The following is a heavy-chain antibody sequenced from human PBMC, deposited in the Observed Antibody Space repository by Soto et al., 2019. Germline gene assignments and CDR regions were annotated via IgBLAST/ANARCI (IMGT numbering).Heavy chain of an antibody. D-gene: IGHD4-4*01. CDR1: GGTFSSYA. CDR3: ARGEDYSNSRWFDP. V-gene: IGHV1-69*13. Sequence: EXSVKVSCKASGGTFSSYAISWVRQAPGQGLEWMGGIIPIFGTANYAQKFQGRVTITADESTSTAYMELSSLRSEDTAVYYCARGEDYSNSRWFDPWGQGNLVTVSS. CDR2: IIPIFGTA. J-gene: IGHJ5*02.